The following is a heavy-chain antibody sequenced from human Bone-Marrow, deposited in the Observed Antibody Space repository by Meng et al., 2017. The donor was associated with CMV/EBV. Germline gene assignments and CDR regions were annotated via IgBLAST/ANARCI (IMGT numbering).Heavy chain of an antibody. CDR1: GFTFSSYA. CDR3: AKPTYYDFWSARGGDY. V-gene: IGHV3-30*04. CDR2: ISYDGSNK. Sequence: GESLKISCAASGFTFSSYAMHWVRQAPGKGLEWVAVISYDGSNKYYADSVKGRFTISRDNSKNTLYLQMNSLRAEDTAVYYCAKPTYYDFWSARGGDYWGQGTLVTVSS. D-gene: IGHD3-3*01. J-gene: IGHJ4*02.